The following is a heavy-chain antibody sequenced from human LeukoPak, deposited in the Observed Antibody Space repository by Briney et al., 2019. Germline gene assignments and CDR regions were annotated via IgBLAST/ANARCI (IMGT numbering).Heavy chain of an antibody. J-gene: IGHJ3*02. CDR2: IFHSGNA. V-gene: IGHV4-38-2*02. Sequence: SETLSLTCTVSGYSTSSGYYWGWIRQPPGKGLEWIGSIFHSGNAYYNPSLRSRITISVDTSKNQFSLKLSSVTAADTAVYYCAREMYYAHAFDIWGQGTMVTVSS. CDR3: AREMYYAHAFDI. D-gene: IGHD2-8*01. CDR1: GYSTSSGYY.